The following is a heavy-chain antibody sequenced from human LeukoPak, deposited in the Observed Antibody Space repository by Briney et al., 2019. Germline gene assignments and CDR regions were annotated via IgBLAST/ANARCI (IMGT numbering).Heavy chain of an antibody. J-gene: IGHJ6*03. CDR1: GYTFTSYY. CDR3: ARRGGKRYYYYYMDV. Sequence: ASVKVSCKASGYTFTSYYMHWVRQAPGQGLEWMGIINPSGGSTSYAQKFQGRVTMTRDTSTSTVYMELSSLRSEDTAVYYCARRGGKRYYYYYMDVWGKRTTVTVSS. CDR2: INPSGGST. D-gene: IGHD2-15*01. V-gene: IGHV1-46*01.